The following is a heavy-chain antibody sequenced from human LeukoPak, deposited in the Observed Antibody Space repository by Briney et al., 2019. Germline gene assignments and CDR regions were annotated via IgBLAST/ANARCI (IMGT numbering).Heavy chain of an antibody. J-gene: IGHJ4*02. D-gene: IGHD3-10*01. CDR3: ARDWCVGQYYYGSGSYCY. CDR2: VSAYNGNT. CDR1: GYTFTSYG. V-gene: IGHV1-18*01. Sequence: ASVKVSCKASGYTFTSYGISWVRQAPGQGLEWMGWVSAYNGNTNYAQKVQDRVTMTTDTSTSTAYMELRSLRSDDTAVYYCARDWCVGQYYYGSGSYCYWGQGTLVTVSS.